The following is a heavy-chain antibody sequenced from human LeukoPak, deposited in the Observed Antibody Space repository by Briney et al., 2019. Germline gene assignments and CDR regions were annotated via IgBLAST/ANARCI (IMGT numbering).Heavy chain of an antibody. J-gene: IGHJ4*02. Sequence: NPGGSLRVSCAASGFTFSSYTMNWVRQAPGNGLEWVSSISGLSSSIYYADSVKGRFIISRDNAKNSLYLQMNSLRAEDTAVYYCAREVRGWYYFDYWGQGTLVTVSS. V-gene: IGHV3-21*01. D-gene: IGHD6-19*01. CDR2: ISGLSSSI. CDR3: AREVRGWYYFDY. CDR1: GFTFSSYT.